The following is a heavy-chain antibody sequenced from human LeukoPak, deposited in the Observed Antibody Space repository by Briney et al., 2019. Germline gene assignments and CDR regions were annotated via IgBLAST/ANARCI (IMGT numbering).Heavy chain of an antibody. CDR3: ARDYYDSSGYYYVDY. J-gene: IGHJ4*02. Sequence: GGSLRLSCAASGFTFSRYDMHWVRQAPGKGLEWVAVIWYDGSNKYYADSVQGRFTISRDNSKNTLYLQMNSLRLEHTAVYYCARDYYDSSGYYYVDYWGQGTLVTVSS. CDR1: GFTFSRYD. V-gene: IGHV3-33*01. CDR2: IWYDGSNK. D-gene: IGHD3-22*01.